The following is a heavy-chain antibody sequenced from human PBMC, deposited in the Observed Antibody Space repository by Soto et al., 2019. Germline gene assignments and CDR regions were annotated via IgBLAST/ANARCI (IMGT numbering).Heavy chain of an antibody. J-gene: IGHJ6*02. CDR1: GGSISSYY. D-gene: IGHD6-19*01. CDR2: IYTSGST. V-gene: IGHV4-4*07. CDR3: AREGPPTGSSLSQWLNYYYYYGMDV. Sequence: SETLSLTCTVSGGSISSYYCSWIRQPAGKGLEWNGSIYTSGSTNNNPSLKSRVTMSVDTSKNQFSLMLSSVTAANTAVYYCAREGPPTGSSLSQWLNYYYYYGMDVWGQGTMVTVSS.